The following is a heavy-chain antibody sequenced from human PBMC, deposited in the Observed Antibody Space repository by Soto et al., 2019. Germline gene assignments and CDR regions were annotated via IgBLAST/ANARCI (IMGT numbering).Heavy chain of an antibody. J-gene: IGHJ4*02. V-gene: IGHV1-46*01. Sequence: ASVKVSCKASGYTFTYRYLHWVRQAPGQGLEWMGIIKPSGGSTSYAQKFQGRFTISRDNAKNSLYLQMNSLRAEDTAVYYCARYVIAAAGTGGDYWGQGTLVTVSS. CDR1: GYTFTYRY. CDR3: ARYVIAAAGTGGDY. D-gene: IGHD6-13*01. CDR2: IKPSGGST.